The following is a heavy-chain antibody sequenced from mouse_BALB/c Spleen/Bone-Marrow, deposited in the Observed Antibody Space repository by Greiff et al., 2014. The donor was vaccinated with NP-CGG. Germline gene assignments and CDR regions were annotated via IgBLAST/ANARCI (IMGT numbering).Heavy chain of an antibody. CDR1: GYSITSGYS. CDR3: ARSTMITTVDY. D-gene: IGHD2-4*01. CDR2: IHYSGST. J-gene: IGHJ2*01. V-gene: IGHV3-1*02. Sequence: EVQLQQSGPDLVKPSQSLSLTCTVTGYSITSGYSWHWIRQFPGNKLGWMGYIHYSGSTNYNPSLKSRISITRDTSKNQFFLQLNSVTTEDTATYHCARSTMITTVDYWGQGTTLTVSS.